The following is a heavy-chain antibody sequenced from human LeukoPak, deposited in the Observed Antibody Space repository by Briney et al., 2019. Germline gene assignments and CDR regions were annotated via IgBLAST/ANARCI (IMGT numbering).Heavy chain of an antibody. Sequence: GGSLRLSCATSQFNFNKFGMSWVRQAPGKGLEWVSSISGNGGSTQYADSVQGRFAISRDNSKNTLYLQMNSLRAEDTAVYFCAKDPNGDYIDTFDIWGQGTMVTVSS. J-gene: IGHJ3*02. CDR1: QFNFNKFG. CDR2: ISGNGGST. V-gene: IGHV3-23*01. D-gene: IGHD4-17*01. CDR3: AKDPNGDYIDTFDI.